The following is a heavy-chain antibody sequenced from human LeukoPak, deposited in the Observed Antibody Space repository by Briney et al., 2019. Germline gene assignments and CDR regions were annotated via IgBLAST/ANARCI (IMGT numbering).Heavy chain of an antibody. CDR2: IYYSGST. CDR1: GGSISSYY. D-gene: IGHD3-22*01. Sequence: SETLSLTCTVCGGSISSYYWSWIRQPPGQGLEWIGYIYYSGSTNYNPSLKSRVTISVDTSKNQFSLKLSSVTAADTAVYYCASGHYDSSGYVEDYWGQGTLVTVSS. J-gene: IGHJ4*02. CDR3: ASGHYDSSGYVEDY. V-gene: IGHV4-59*01.